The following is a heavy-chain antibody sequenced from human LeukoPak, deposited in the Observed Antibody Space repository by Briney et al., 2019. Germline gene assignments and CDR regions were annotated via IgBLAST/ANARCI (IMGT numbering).Heavy chain of an antibody. Sequence: SGGSLRLSCAASGFTFSGYGMHWVRQAPGKGLEWVAVIWYDGSNKYYADSVKGRFTISRDNSKNTLYLQMNSLRAEDTAVYYCAKVAGDDSSGYSYYFDYWGQGTLVTVSS. V-gene: IGHV3-33*06. J-gene: IGHJ4*02. CDR1: GFTFSGYG. D-gene: IGHD3-22*01. CDR3: AKVAGDDSSGYSYYFDY. CDR2: IWYDGSNK.